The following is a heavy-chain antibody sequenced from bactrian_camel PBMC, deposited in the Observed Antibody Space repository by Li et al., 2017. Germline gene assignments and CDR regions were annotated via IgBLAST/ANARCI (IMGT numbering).Heavy chain of an antibody. CDR3: AADLWGPDWCHKYGMGPGYRY. V-gene: IGHV3S1*01. CDR2: IHTGGNSP. Sequence: VQLVESGGGSVQAGGSLTLSCAASGHILGSRCMGWFRQAPGKEREGVASIHTGGNSPDHADAVKGRFTIYEDRDKNTLYLQMNSLKPEDTAMYYCAADLWGPDWCHKYGMGPGYRYWGQGTQVTVS. CDR1: GHILGSRC. J-gene: IGHJ4*01. D-gene: IGHD7*01.